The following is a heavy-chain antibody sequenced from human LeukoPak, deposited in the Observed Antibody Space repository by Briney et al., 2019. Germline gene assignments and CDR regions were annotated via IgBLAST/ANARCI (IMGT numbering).Heavy chain of an antibody. CDR3: ATSLKDIVVVPAAEIRW. CDR2: ISAYNGNT. D-gene: IGHD2-2*01. J-gene: IGHJ4*02. CDR1: GYTFTSYG. Sequence: ASVKVSCKASGYTFTSYGISWVRQAPGQGLEWMGWISAYNGNTNYAQKLQGRVTMTTDTSTSTAYMELRSLRSDDTAVYYCATSLKDIVVVPAAEIRWRGQGTLVTVSS. V-gene: IGHV1-18*01.